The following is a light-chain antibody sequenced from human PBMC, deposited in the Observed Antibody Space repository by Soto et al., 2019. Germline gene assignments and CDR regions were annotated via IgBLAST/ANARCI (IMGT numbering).Light chain of an antibody. J-gene: IGKJ4*01. CDR1: QAIINH. V-gene: IGKV1-33*01. CDR3: QQYDELPLT. CDR2: DAS. Sequence: DIQMTQSPSSLSASIGDRVTISCQASQAIINHLNWYQKKPGKAHNLLIYDASNLHTGVPSRFIGSGSGTEFTFIISSLQXEXVATYYCQQYDELPLTFGGGTKVEIK.